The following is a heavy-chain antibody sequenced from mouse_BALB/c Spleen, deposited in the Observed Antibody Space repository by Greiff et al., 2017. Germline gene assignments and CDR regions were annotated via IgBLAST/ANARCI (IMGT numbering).Heavy chain of an antibody. D-gene: IGHD2-4*01. CDR3: ARHYDYGVAMDY. CDR1: GFTFSSYA. CDR2: ISSGGSYT. J-gene: IGHJ4*01. V-gene: IGHV5-9-4*01. Sequence: EVKLMESGGGLVKPGGSLKLSCAASGFTFSSYAMSWVRQSPEKRLEWVAEISSGGSYTYYPDTVTGRFTISRDNAKNTLYLEMSSLRSEDTAMYYCARHYDYGVAMDYWGQGTSVTVSS.